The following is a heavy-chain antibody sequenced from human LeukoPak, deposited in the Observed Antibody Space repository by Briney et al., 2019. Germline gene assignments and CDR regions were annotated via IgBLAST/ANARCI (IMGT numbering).Heavy chain of an antibody. CDR2: IFQDGNDK. J-gene: IGHJ6*03. Sequence: GGSLRLSCAASGFTFRTYCMSWVRQAPGKGLEWVANIFQDGNDKYYVDSVKGRFTISRDNAKNSLYLQMNSLRAEDTAVYYCARGNGYYYYYYMDVWGKGTTVTISS. CDR3: ARGNGYYYYYYMDV. D-gene: IGHD2-8*01. V-gene: IGHV3-7*01. CDR1: GFTFRTYC.